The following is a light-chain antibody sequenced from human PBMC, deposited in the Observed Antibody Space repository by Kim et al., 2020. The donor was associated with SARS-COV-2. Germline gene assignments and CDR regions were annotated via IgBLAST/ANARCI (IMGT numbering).Light chain of an antibody. CDR2: GAS. CDR3: HQYINWPDT. CDR1: QTISTP. J-gene: IGKJ2*01. V-gene: IGKV3-15*01. Sequence: SVSPGEPCPRSCRASQTISTPLAWYQHSPGQAPRLLIYGASTRATGIPARFTGSGSGREFTLTISSLQSEDIAVYYCHQYINWPDTFGQGTKLEI.